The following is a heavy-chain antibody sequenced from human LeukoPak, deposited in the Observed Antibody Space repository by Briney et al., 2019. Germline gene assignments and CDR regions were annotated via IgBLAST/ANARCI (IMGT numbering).Heavy chain of an antibody. J-gene: IGHJ3*02. V-gene: IGHV1-18*01. CDR1: GGTFSSYA. CDR2: ISAYNGNT. CDR3: ARVDYQLEAFDI. Sequence: ASVKVSCKASGGTFSSYAISWVRQAPGQGLEWMGWISAYNGNTNYAQKLQGRVTMTTDTSTSTAYMELRSLRSDDTAVYYCARVDYQLEAFDIWGQGTMVTVSS. D-gene: IGHD2-2*01.